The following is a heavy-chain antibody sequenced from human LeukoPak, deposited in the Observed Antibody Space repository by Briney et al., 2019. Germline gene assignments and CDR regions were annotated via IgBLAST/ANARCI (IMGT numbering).Heavy chain of an antibody. J-gene: IGHJ6*04. D-gene: IGHD2-2*01. CDR3: AKAGYCSSTSCPGGYYYGMDV. Sequence: GGSLRLSCAASGFTFSSCAMSWVRQAPGKGLEWVSAISGSGGSTYYADSVKGRFTISRDNSKKTLYLQMNSLRAEDTAVYYCAKAGYCSSTSCPGGYYYGMDVWGKGTTVTVSS. V-gene: IGHV3-23*01. CDR2: ISGSGGST. CDR1: GFTFSSCA.